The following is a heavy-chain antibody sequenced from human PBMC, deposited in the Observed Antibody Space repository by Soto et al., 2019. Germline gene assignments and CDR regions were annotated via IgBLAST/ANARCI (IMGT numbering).Heavy chain of an antibody. D-gene: IGHD2-15*01. CDR2: ISGSGGST. V-gene: IGHV3-23*01. Sequence: GGSLRLSCAASGFTFSSYAMSWVRQAPGKGLEWVSAISGSGGSTDYADSVKGRFTISRDNSKNTVYLQMNSLRGDDTAVYYCCRGSGSFDSWGQGTLVTVSS. CDR3: CRGSGSFDS. J-gene: IGHJ4*02. CDR1: GFTFSSYA.